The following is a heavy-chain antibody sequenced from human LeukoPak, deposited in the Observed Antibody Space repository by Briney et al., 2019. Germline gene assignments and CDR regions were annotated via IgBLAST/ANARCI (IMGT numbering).Heavy chain of an antibody. V-gene: IGHV3-7*01. J-gene: IGHJ4*02. CDR2: INEDGSET. Sequence: GGSLRLSCAASGFTFSWSWMDWVRQVPGKGLEWVANINEDGSETSYVDSVKGRFTISRDNAKNSLYLQMDSLRVEDTAIYYCTKSLDYWGQGTLVTVS. CDR3: TKSLDY. CDR1: GFTFSWSW.